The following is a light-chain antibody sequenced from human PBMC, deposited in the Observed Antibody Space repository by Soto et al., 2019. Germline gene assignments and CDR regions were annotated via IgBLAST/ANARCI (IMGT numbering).Light chain of an antibody. CDR3: QQYNNWPLT. J-gene: IGKJ4*01. CDR1: QSVSSD. V-gene: IGKV3-15*01. Sequence: EIVLTQSPATLSVSPGDRATLSCRASQSVSSDLAWFQQKPGQDPRFLIYGASTRPTGIPARFSGSGSGTDFTLTISSLQSEDFAIYYCQQYNNWPLTFGRGTKVEIK. CDR2: GAS.